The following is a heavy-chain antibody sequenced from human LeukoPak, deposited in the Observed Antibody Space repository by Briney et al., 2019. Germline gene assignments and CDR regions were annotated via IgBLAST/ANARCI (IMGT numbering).Heavy chain of an antibody. CDR1: GFTFSNYA. V-gene: IGHV3-30*02. CDR2: IRYDGSNK. Sequence: GGSLRLSCAASGFTFSNYAMSWVRQAPGKGLEWVAFIRYDGSNKYYADSVKGRFTISRDNSKNTLYLQMNSLRAEDTVVYYCAKAQYDWVTLAFDYWGQGTLVTVSS. CDR3: AKAQYDWVTLAFDY. D-gene: IGHD4-23*01. J-gene: IGHJ4*02.